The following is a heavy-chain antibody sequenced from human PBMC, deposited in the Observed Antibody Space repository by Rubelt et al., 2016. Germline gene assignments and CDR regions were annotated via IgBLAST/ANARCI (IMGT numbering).Heavy chain of an antibody. J-gene: IGHJ4*02. V-gene: IGHV3-23*01. D-gene: IGHD1-14*01. Sequence: YNMNWVRQAPGKGLEWVSGMSAHGGSTHYADSVKGRFTISRDNSKNTLYLQMSSLRAEDTAVYYCATDRGSAPFDYWGQGTLVTVSS. CDR1: YN. CDR2: MSAHGGST. CDR3: ATDRGSAPFDY.